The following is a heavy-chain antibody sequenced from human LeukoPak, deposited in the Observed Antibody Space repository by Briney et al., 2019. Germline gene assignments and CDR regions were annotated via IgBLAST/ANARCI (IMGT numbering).Heavy chain of an antibody. V-gene: IGHV4-4*07. CDR1: GGSISSYY. J-gene: IGHJ4*02. Sequence: SETLSLTCTVSGGSISSYYWGWIRQPAGKGLEWIGRIYTSGSTNYNPSLKSRVTMSVDTSKNQFSLKLSSVTAADTAVYYCARERQLNPYCSSTSCHYRFDYWGQGTLVTVSS. D-gene: IGHD2-2*01. CDR3: ARERQLNPYCSSTSCHYRFDY. CDR2: IYTSGST.